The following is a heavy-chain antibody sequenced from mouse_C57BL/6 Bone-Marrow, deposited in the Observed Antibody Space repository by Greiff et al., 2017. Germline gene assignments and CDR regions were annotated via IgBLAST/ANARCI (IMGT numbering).Heavy chain of an antibody. J-gene: IGHJ3*01. CDR2: IDPEDGDT. V-gene: IGHV14-1*01. CDR3: ADGYYSAWFAY. Sequence: VQLQQSGAELVRPGASVKLSCTASGFNIKDYYMHWVKQRPEQGLEWIGRIDPEDGDTEYAPKFQGKATMTADTSSNTAYLQLSSLTSEYTAVYYCADGYYSAWFAYWGQGTLVTVSA. D-gene: IGHD2-3*01. CDR1: GFNIKDYY.